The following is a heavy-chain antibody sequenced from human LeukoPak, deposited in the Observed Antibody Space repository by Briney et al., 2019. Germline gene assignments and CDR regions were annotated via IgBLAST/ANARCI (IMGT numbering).Heavy chain of an antibody. V-gene: IGHV3-48*01. CDR1: GFTFSSYS. CDR2: ISSSSSTI. J-gene: IGHJ6*03. Sequence: TGGSLRLSCAASGFTFSSYSMNWVRQAPGKGLEWVSYISSSSSTIYYADSVKGRFTISRDNAKNSLYLQMNSLRAEDTAAYYCARWGRKYCSSTSCYSNYYYYYMDVWGKGTTVTVSS. D-gene: IGHD2-2*01. CDR3: ARWGRKYCSSTSCYSNYYYYYMDV.